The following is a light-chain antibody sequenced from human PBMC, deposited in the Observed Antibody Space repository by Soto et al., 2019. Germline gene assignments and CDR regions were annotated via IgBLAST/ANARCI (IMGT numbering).Light chain of an antibody. CDR3: QQYDNLPYT. V-gene: IGKV1-33*01. CDR2: DAS. J-gene: IGKJ3*01. CDR1: QDISNY. Sequence: DIQMTQSPSSLSASVGDRFTITCQASQDISNYLNWYQQKPGKAPKLLIYDASNLETGVPSRFSGSGSGTDFTFTISSLQPEDIATYYCQQYDNLPYTFGHGTKVDI.